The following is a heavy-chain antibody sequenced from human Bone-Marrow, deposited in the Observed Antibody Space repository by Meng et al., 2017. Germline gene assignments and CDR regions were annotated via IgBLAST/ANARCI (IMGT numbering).Heavy chain of an antibody. D-gene: IGHD6-25*01. J-gene: IGHJ4*02. V-gene: IGHV1-2*06. CDR1: GYTFPDYW. Sequence: ASVKVSCKASGYTFPDYWLHWVRRAPGQGLEWMGRINPKSGDTHYAPRFQGRVTMTGDTSISTAYMGLSGLRSDDTAMYYCARDEDISAAGKLFGDYWGQGTLVTVSS. CDR2: INPKSGDT. CDR3: ARDEDISAAGKLFGDY.